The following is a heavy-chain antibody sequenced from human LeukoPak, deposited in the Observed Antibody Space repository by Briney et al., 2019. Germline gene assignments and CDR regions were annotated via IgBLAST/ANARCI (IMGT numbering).Heavy chain of an antibody. Sequence: SETLSLTCTVSGGSVTSGGYYWSWIRQHPGKGLEWIGYIYYSGSTYYNPSLKSRVTISLDTSKNQFSLELSSVTAADTAVYYCARLLGYSGTDHYYFDYWGQGTLVTVSS. V-gene: IGHV4-31*03. CDR1: GGSVTSGGYY. D-gene: IGHD3-10*01. CDR3: ARLLGYSGTDHYYFDY. CDR2: IYYSGST. J-gene: IGHJ4*02.